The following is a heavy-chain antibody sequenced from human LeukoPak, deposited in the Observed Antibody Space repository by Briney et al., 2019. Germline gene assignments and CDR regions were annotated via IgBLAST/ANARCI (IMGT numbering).Heavy chain of an antibody. CDR1: GFTFSSYS. CDR3: ARDKIVGATYFDY. J-gene: IGHJ4*02. D-gene: IGHD1-26*01. CDR2: ISSSSTTI. V-gene: IGHV3-48*04. Sequence: GGSLRLSCAASGFTFSSYSMNWVRQAPGKGLEWISYISSSSTTIYYADSVKGRFTISRDNAKNSLYLQMNSLRAEDTAVYYCARDKIVGATYFDYWGQGTLVTVSS.